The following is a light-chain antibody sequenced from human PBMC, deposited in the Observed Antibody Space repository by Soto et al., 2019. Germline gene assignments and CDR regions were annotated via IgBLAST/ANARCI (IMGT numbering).Light chain of an antibody. J-gene: IGKJ1*01. V-gene: IGKV1-12*01. CDR2: AAS. CDR1: QDISTW. Sequence: DIQMTHSPSSVSASVGDRVTITCRASQDISTWLAWYQQKPWRAPKLLIYAASSLQSGVPSRFSGSGSGKDFTLTISSLQAEDSATYLCKQANSFHRTFGHGTKVDIX. CDR3: KQANSFHRT.